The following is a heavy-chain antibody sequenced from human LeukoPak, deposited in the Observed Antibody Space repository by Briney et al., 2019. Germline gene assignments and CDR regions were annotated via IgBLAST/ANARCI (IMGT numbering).Heavy chain of an antibody. V-gene: IGHV3-66*01. D-gene: IGHD6-19*01. Sequence: GGSLRLSCAASGFTFSTFAMIWVRQPPGKGLEWVSVIYSGGSTYYADSVKGRFTISRDNSKNTLYLQMNSLRAEDTAVYYCARDPIAVAGTGYFDYWGQGTLVTVSS. CDR2: IYSGGST. J-gene: IGHJ4*02. CDR1: GFTFSTFA. CDR3: ARDPIAVAGTGYFDY.